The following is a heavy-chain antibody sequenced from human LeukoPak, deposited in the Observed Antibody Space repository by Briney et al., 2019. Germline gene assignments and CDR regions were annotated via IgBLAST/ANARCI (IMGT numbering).Heavy chain of an antibody. CDR1: GGSISSSPYY. J-gene: IGHJ4*02. CDR2: INHRGST. Sequence: SETLSLTCTVSGGSISSSPYYWDWIRQPPGKGLEWIGEINHRGSTNYNPSLKSRVTISVDTSKNQFSLKLSSVTAADTAVYYCACREGYGDIHRVLLPDYWGQGTLVTVSS. CDR3: ACREGYGDIHRVLLPDY. V-gene: IGHV4-39*07. D-gene: IGHD4-17*01.